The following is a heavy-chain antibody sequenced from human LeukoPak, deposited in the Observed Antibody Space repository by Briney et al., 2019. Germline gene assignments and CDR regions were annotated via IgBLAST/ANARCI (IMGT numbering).Heavy chain of an antibody. Sequence: SQTLSLTCTVSGGSISSGGYYWSWIRQHPRKGLEWIGYIYYSGSTYYNPSLKSRVTISVDTSKNQFSLKLSSVTAADTAVYYCARVSSLVLRYFDWLSEYWFDPWGQGTLVTVSS. CDR2: IYYSGST. J-gene: IGHJ5*02. V-gene: IGHV4-31*03. CDR1: GGSISSGGYY. CDR3: ARVSSLVLRYFDWLSEYWFDP. D-gene: IGHD3-9*01.